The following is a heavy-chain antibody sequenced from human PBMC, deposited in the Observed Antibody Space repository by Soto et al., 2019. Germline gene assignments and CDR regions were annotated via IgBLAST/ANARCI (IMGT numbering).Heavy chain of an antibody. CDR2: IFNSGTT. CDR1: GASTVSHYH. D-gene: IGHD1-26*01. Sequence: QVQLQESGPGLVKPSQTLSLTCSVSGASTVSHYHWTWIRQPPGKGLEWMGYIFNSGTTFYNPSLTSRLSISMDTSGNRCSLELRSVTAADTAVYYCALALGPTTGLDYWGQGTLVTVSS. V-gene: IGHV4-31*02. J-gene: IGHJ4*02. CDR3: ALALGPTTGLDY.